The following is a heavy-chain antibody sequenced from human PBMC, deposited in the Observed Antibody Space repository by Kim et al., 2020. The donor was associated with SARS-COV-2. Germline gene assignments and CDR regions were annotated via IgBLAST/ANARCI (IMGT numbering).Heavy chain of an antibody. V-gene: IGHV3-53*01. CDR3: ANLPTGDY. J-gene: IGHJ4*02. CDR2: GGST. Sequence: GGSTYYAESVKGRFTISRDNSKNTLYLQIDSLRAEDTAIYYCANLPTGDYWGQGTLVTASS.